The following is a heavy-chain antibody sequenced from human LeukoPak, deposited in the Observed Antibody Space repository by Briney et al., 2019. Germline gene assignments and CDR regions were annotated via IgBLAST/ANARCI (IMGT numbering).Heavy chain of an antibody. V-gene: IGHV4-31*03. Sequence: PSETLSLTCTVSGASVTDGAYHWGWIRQHPGKGLEWIGYISDSGTTHYSPSLKSRFTISQDTSKNQFSLQLRSVTAADTAVYYCARRTPWLVSGTFVCWGQGTLVTVSS. CDR2: ISDSGTT. CDR1: GASVTDGAYH. J-gene: IGHJ4*02. D-gene: IGHD6-19*01. CDR3: ARRTPWLVSGTFVC.